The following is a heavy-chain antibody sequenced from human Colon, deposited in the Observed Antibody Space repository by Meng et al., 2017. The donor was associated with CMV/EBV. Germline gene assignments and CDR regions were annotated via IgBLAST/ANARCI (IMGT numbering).Heavy chain of an antibody. CDR3: ARSRGNDAFDV. J-gene: IGHJ3*01. CDR2: IFWNGNA. CDR1: GFTFPDYA. V-gene: IGHV3-9*01. D-gene: IGHD4-23*01. Sequence: GGSLRLSCTASGFTFPDYAMHWVRQVPGKGLEWVSGIFWNGNAGYAESVKGRFMISKENADNSLYLQMNSLAIGDTAMYFCARSRGNDAFDVWGQGTMVTVSS.